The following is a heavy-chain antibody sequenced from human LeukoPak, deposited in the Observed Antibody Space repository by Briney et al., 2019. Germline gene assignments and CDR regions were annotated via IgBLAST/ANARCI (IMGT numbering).Heavy chain of an antibody. V-gene: IGHV3-7*01. Sequence: PGGSLTLSCLASGFTVSSYWMSWVRQPAGKGLEWVANIKQDGSEKYYVDSVKGRVTISRDNVKNSLYLQMNSLRADDTALYCGARVFIVGGRTIFDYWGQGTLVTVSS. J-gene: IGHJ4*02. CDR1: GFTVSSYW. CDR2: IKQDGSEK. D-gene: IGHD1-26*01. CDR3: ARVFIVGGRTIFDY.